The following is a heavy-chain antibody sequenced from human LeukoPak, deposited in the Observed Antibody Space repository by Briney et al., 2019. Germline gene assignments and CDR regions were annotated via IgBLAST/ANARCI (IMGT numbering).Heavy chain of an antibody. CDR1: GFTFSYAW. V-gene: IGHV3-15*01. CDR2: IKSKTDGGTT. J-gene: IGHJ4*02. Sequence: PGGSLRLSCAASGFTFSYAWMSWVRQAPGKGLEWVARIKSKTDGGTTDYAAPAKGRLTISRDDSKNTLYLQMNSLKIEDTAVYYCAWHRSDYWGQGTLVTVSS. CDR3: AWHRSDY.